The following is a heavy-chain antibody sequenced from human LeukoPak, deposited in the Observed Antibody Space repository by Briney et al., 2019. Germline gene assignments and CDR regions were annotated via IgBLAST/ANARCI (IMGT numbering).Heavy chain of an antibody. J-gene: IGHJ4*02. D-gene: IGHD6-19*01. V-gene: IGHV4-34*01. CDR2: INHSGST. Sequence: SETLSLTCAVYGGSCSGYYWSWIRQPPGKGLEWIGEINHSGSTYYNSSLKSRVTISVDTSKNQFSLNLSSVTASDTAIYYCASTKLGYSSGWHWGQGTLVTVSS. CDR3: ASTKLGYSSGWH. CDR1: GGSCSGYY.